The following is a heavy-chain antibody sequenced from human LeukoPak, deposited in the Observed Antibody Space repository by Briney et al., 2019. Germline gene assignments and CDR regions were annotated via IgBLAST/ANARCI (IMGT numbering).Heavy chain of an antibody. Sequence: SETLSLTCTVSGGSISSYSWSWIRQPAGKGLEWIGRVYTSGRTNYNPSLKSRVTMSVDTSKNQFSLKLTSVTAADTAVYYCARDRGDGYSWGPCEYWGQGTLVTVSS. CDR1: GGSISSYS. D-gene: IGHD5-24*01. J-gene: IGHJ4*02. CDR3: ARDRGDGYSWGPCEY. V-gene: IGHV4-4*07. CDR2: VYTSGRT.